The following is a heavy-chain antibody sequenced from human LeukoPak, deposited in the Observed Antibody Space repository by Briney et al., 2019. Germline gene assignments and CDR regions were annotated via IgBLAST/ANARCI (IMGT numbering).Heavy chain of an antibody. D-gene: IGHD3-10*01. CDR2: IYTSGST. CDR3: ARIPNTYYYGSGSHFDY. J-gene: IGHJ4*02. V-gene: IGHV4-4*07. Sequence: SETLSLTCTVSGGSISSYYWSWIRQPAGKGLEWIGRIYTSGSTNYNPSLKSRVTMSVDTSKNQFSLKLSSVTAADTAVYYCARIPNTYYYGSGSHFDYWGQGTLVTVSS. CDR1: GGSISSYY.